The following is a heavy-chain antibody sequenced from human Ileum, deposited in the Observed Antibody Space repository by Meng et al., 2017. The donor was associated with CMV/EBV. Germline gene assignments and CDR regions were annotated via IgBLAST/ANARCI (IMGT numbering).Heavy chain of an antibody. CDR1: NSAFSDYY. CDR2: INNRGST. V-gene: IGHV4-34*01. CDR3: ARASPQRRFLSY. D-gene: IGHD3-3*01. Sequence: QVMFQELGAVKLKPSETLSLVCAVHNSAFSDYYWTCIRQSPGKGLEWIGEINNRGSTNYNPSLKSRVTISIDTSRNQFSLKLTSMTAADTAVYYCARASPQRRFLSYWGQGTLVTVSS. J-gene: IGHJ4*02.